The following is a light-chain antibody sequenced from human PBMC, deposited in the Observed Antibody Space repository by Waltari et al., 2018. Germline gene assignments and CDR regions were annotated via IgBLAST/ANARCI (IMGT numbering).Light chain of an antibody. V-gene: IGKV1-5*03. CDR2: KAS. J-gene: IGKJ2*03. CDR1: QRISSW. CDR3: QHYSSYPYS. Sequence: DIQMTQSPSTLSASVGARVPITCRASQRISSWLAWFQQKPGKAPKVLIYKASSLEGGVPSRFSGSGSGTEFTLTISSLQPDDFATYYCQHYSSYPYSFGQGTKLEIK.